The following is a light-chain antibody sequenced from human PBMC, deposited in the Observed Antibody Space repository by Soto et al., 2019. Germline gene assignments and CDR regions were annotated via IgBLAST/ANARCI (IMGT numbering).Light chain of an antibody. Sequence: EIVLTQSPGTLSLSPGESATLSCRASQSVSSQVAWYQQKPGQAPRLLIYGASSRATGIPDRFSGVGSETDVTLTISRLEPEDFAVYYCQQYDTSPHTFGQGTKLEIK. CDR3: QQYDTSPHT. V-gene: IGKV3-20*01. CDR2: GAS. CDR1: QSVSSQ. J-gene: IGKJ2*01.